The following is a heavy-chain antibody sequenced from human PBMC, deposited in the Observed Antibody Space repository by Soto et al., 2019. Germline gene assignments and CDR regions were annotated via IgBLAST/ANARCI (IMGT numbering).Heavy chain of an antibody. CDR2: ISGSGGST. CDR3: TEIAVAGTGYSYFDY. CDR1: GFTFSSYA. D-gene: IGHD6-19*01. V-gene: IGHV3-23*01. J-gene: IGHJ4*02. Sequence: GGSLRLSCAASGFTFSSYAMSWVRQAPGKGLEWVSAISGSGGSTYYADSVKGRFTISRDNSKNTLYLQMNSLRAEDTAVYYCTEIAVAGTGYSYFDYWGQGTLVTVSS.